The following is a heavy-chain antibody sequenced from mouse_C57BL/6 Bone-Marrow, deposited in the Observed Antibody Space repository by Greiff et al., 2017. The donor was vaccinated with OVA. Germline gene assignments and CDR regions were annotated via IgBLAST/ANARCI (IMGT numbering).Heavy chain of an antibody. J-gene: IGHJ1*03. CDR1: GYTFTSYW. D-gene: IGHD1-1*01. CDR3: TRTYTTGRYFDV. CDR2: IYPGNSDT. V-gene: IGHV1-5*01. Sequence: VQLQQSGTVLARPGASVKMSCKTSGYTFTSYWMHWVKQRPGPGLEWIGAIYPGNSDTSYNQKFKGKAKLTAVTSASTAYMELSSLTNEDSAVYYCTRTYTTGRYFDVWGTGTTVTVSS.